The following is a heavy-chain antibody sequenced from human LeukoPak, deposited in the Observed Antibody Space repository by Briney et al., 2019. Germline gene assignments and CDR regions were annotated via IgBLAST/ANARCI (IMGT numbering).Heavy chain of an antibody. CDR1: GGSISDYF. J-gene: IGHJ5*02. CDR3: ARHRLIYEGLNS. Sequence: PSETLSLTCTVPGGSISDYFWSWIRQPPGKGLEWIGYMYYSSGSTNYNPSLESRVTISVDASKDQLSLRLTSVTAADTAVYYCARHRLIYEGLNSWGQGTLVTVSS. V-gene: IGHV4-59*08. D-gene: IGHD3-16*01. CDR2: MYYSSGST.